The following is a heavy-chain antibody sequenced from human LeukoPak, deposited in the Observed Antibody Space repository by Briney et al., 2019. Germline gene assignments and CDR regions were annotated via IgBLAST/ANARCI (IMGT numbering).Heavy chain of an antibody. V-gene: IGHV1-18*01. CDR3: ARAGWYELPRYAFDI. CDR1: GGTFSSYA. CDR2: ISAYNGYT. Sequence: GSSVKVSCKASGGTFSSYAISWVRQAPGQGLEWMGWISAYNGYTNYAQKPQGRVTITTDTSPSTAYMELRSLRSDDTAVYYCARAGWYELPRYAFDIWGQGTMVTVSS. D-gene: IGHD6-19*01. J-gene: IGHJ3*02.